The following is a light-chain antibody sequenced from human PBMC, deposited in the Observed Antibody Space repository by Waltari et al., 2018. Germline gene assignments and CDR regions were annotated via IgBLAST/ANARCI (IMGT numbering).Light chain of an antibody. J-gene: IGKJ1*01. CDR3: QQYGSSLLT. V-gene: IGKV3-20*01. CDR2: GAS. CDR1: QSITNTY. Sequence: EIVLTQYPGTLSLSPGEGATLSCRASQSITNTYLAWYQQKPGQAPRLLIYGASTRATGIPDRFSGSGSGTDFTLTISRLEPEDFAVFYCQQYGSSLLTFGQGTKVEIK.